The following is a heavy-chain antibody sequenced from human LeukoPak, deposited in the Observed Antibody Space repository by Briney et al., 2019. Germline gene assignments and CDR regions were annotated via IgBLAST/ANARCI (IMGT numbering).Heavy chain of an antibody. D-gene: IGHD3-22*01. CDR2: ISAYNGNT. CDR1: GYTFTSYG. Sequence: GASVKVSCKASGYTFTSYGISWVRQAPGQGPEWMGWISAYNGNTNYAQKLQGRVTMTTDTSTSTAYMELRSLRSDDTAVYYCARGYYDSSEPFVDYWGQGTLVTVSS. J-gene: IGHJ4*02. V-gene: IGHV1-18*01. CDR3: ARGYYDSSEPFVDY.